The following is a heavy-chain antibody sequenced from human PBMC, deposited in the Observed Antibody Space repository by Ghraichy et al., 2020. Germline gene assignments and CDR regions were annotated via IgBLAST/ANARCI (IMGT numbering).Heavy chain of an antibody. CDR1: GFTFSSYV. CDR3: ARGYCSGGSCYDYFDY. D-gene: IGHD2-15*01. J-gene: IGHJ4*02. V-gene: IGHV3-64*01. CDR2: ISDSGGST. Sequence: SLNISCAASGFTFSSYVMHWVRQAPGKGLEYVSGISDSGGSTYYANSVKGRFTLSRDNSKNTLFLQMGSLRAEDMAVYYCARGYCSGGSCYDYFDYWGQGTLVTVSS.